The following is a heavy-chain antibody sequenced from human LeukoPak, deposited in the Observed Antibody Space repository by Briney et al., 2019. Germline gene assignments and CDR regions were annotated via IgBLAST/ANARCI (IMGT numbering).Heavy chain of an antibody. CDR2: ISSDGSDT. Sequence: GGSLRLSCAASGFTFSTYWMHWVRQAPGKGLVWVSRISSDGSDTNYADSVKGRFTISRDNAKNTLYLQMNSLRPEDTAVYYCVLLSLTPGWGQGTLVTVSS. CDR1: GFTFSTYW. V-gene: IGHV3-74*01. CDR3: VLLSLTPG. D-gene: IGHD3-10*01. J-gene: IGHJ4*02.